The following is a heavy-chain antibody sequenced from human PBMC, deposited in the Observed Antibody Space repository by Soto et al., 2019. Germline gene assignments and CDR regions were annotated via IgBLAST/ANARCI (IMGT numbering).Heavy chain of an antibody. J-gene: IGHJ4*02. CDR2: IYWDDDK. D-gene: IGHD4-17*01. V-gene: IGHV2-5*02. Sequence: QITLKESGPTLVKPTQTLTLTCTFSGFSLSTSGVGVGWIRQPPGKALEWLALIYWDDDKRYSPSLKSRLTITKDTSKNQVVLTMTNMAPVDTATYYCAHTTYDYDGNAYYFDYWGQGTLVTISS. CDR3: AHTTYDYDGNAYYFDY. CDR1: GFSLSTSGVG.